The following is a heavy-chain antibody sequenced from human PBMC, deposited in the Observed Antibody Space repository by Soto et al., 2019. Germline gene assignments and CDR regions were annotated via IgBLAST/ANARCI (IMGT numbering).Heavy chain of an antibody. CDR2: ISGSGGST. Sequence: GGSLRLSCAASGFTFSSYAMSWVRQAPGKGLEWVSAISGSGGSTYYADSVKGRFTISRDNAKNTLYLQMNSLRAEDTAVYYGAKAGQINQVIVVVVAARDYWGQGTLVTVSS. D-gene: IGHD2-15*01. J-gene: IGHJ4*02. V-gene: IGHV3-23*01. CDR3: AKAGQINQVIVVVVAARDY. CDR1: GFTFSSYA.